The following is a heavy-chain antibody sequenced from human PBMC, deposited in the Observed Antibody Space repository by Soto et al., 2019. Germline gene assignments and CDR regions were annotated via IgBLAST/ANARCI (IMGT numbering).Heavy chain of an antibody. Sequence: GGSLRLSCAASGFTFSSYGMHWVRQAPGKGLEWVAVIWYDGSNKYYADSVKGRFTISRDNSKNTLYLQMNSLRAEDTAVYYCARSRSSSALDVWGQGTTVTVSS. D-gene: IGHD6-6*01. J-gene: IGHJ6*02. CDR3: ARSRSSSALDV. V-gene: IGHV3-33*01. CDR1: GFTFSSYG. CDR2: IWYDGSNK.